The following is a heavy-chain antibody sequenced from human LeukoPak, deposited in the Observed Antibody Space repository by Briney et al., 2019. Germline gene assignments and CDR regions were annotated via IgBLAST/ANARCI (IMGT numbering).Heavy chain of an antibody. J-gene: IGHJ4*02. CDR3: ARGLPGHSSSWYALLPPLFDY. Sequence: SETLSLTCSVSGGSISSFYWSWIRQPPGKGLEFIGYISYSGSTNYNPSLKSRVTMSVDTSKNQFSLKLSSVTAADTAVYYCARGLPGHSSSWYALLPPLFDYWGQGTLVTVSS. V-gene: IGHV4-59*12. D-gene: IGHD6-13*01. CDR1: GGSISSFY. CDR2: ISYSGST.